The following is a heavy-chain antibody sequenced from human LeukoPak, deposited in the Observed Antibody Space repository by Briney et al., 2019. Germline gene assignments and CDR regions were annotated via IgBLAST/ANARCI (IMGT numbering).Heavy chain of an antibody. D-gene: IGHD3-10*01. J-gene: IGHJ4*02. V-gene: IGHV1-18*01. CDR1: GYTFTSYG. CDR2: ISAYNGNT. Sequence: ASVNVSCEASGYTFTSYGISWVRQASGQGLEWMGWISAYNGNTNYAQKLQGRVTMTTDTSTNTAYMELRSLRSDDTAVYYCAREDLGYGSGSYNLYFDYWGQGTLVTVSS. CDR3: AREDLGYGSGSYNLYFDY.